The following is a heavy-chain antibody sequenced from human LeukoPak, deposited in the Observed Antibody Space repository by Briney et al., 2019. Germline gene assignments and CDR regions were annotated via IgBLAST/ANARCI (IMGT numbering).Heavy chain of an antibody. CDR2: IYYSGST. J-gene: IGHJ5*02. CDR1: GGSISSHY. D-gene: IGHD5-18*01. V-gene: IGHV4-59*11. CDR3: ARVRTVSDGPLTTMYNWFDP. Sequence: SETLSLTCTVSGGSISSHYWSWIRQPPGKGLEWIGYIYYSGSTNYNPSLKSRVTISVDTSKNQFSLKLSSVTAADTAVYYCARVRTVSDGPLTTMYNWFDPWGQGTLVTVSS.